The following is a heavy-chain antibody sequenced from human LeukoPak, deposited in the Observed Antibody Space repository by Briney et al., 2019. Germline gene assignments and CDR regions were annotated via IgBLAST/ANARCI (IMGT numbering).Heavy chain of an antibody. CDR2: ISSSSSYI. Sequence: GGSLRLSCAASGFTFSSYSMNWVRQAPGKGLEWVSSISSSSSYIYYAASVKGRFTISRDNAKNSLYLQMSSLRADDTAVYYCARDPDYDGSNYWIDYWRQGTLVTVSS. D-gene: IGHD3-22*01. V-gene: IGHV3-21*01. CDR1: GFTFSSYS. CDR3: ARDPDYDGSNYWIDY. J-gene: IGHJ4*02.